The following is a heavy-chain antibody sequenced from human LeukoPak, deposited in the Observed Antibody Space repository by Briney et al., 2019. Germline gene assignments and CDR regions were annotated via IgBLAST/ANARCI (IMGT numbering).Heavy chain of an antibody. CDR2: ISSSSSYI. D-gene: IGHD4-17*01. CDR1: GFTFSSYS. J-gene: IGHJ3*02. Sequence: GGSLRLSCAASGFTFSSYSMNWVRQAPGKGLEWASSISSSSSYIYYADSVKGRFTISRDNAKNSLYLQMNSLRAEDTAVYYCAGTSDYGDYGGAFDIRGQGTMVTVSS. V-gene: IGHV3-21*01. CDR3: AGTSDYGDYGGAFDI.